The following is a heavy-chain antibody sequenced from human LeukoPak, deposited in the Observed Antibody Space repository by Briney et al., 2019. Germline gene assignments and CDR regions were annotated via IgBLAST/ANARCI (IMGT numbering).Heavy chain of an antibody. CDR3: ARTPLVRYFDS. J-gene: IGHJ4*02. Sequence: GGSLRLYCAATALTFSRYAMNRVRQARRKGVEWVSAVSGSAGTTYYADSVKGRFTISRDNSKNTLYLQMNSLRAEDTALYYCARTPLVRYFDSWGQGTLVTGSS. V-gene: IGHV3-23*01. CDR2: VSGSAGTT. D-gene: IGHD2-2*01. CDR1: ALTFSRYA.